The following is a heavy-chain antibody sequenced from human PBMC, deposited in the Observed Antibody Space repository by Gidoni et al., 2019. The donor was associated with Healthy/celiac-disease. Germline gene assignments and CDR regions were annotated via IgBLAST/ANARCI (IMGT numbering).Heavy chain of an antibody. CDR3: ARVMGAFFDIAVAGTGWFDP. Sequence: QVQLVQSGAEVKQPGSSVKVSFKASGGTFSSYAITWVRQAPGQGLEWMGGIIPIFGTANYAQKFQGRVTITADESTSTAYMELSSPRSEDTAVYYCARVMGAFFDIAVAGTGWFDPWGQGTLVTVSS. D-gene: IGHD6-19*01. CDR1: GGTFSSYA. CDR2: IIPIFGTA. V-gene: IGHV1-69*01. J-gene: IGHJ5*02.